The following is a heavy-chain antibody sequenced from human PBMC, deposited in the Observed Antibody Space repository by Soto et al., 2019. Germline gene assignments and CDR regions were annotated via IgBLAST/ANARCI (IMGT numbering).Heavy chain of an antibody. CDR1: GGTFSSYA. CDR3: ARSAVVPSAPPAYYYGMDV. J-gene: IGHJ6*02. Sequence: SVKVSCKASGGTFSSYAISWVRQAPGQGLEWMGGIIPIFGTANYAQKFQGRVTITADESTSTAYMELSSLRSEDTAVYSCARSAVVPSAPPAYYYGMDVWGQGTTVTVSS. CDR2: IIPIFGTA. D-gene: IGHD2-2*01. V-gene: IGHV1-69*13.